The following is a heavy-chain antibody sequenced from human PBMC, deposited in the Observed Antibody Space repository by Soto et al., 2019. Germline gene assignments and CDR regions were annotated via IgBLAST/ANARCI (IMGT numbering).Heavy chain of an antibody. V-gene: IGHV3-23*01. Sequence: WSLRLSCAASGFTFSSYAMSWVRQAPGKXLEWVSAISGSGGSTYYADSVKGRFTISRDNSKNTLYLQMNSLRAEDTAVYYCAKDRVGRFGEMAPDAFDIWGQGTMVTVSS. J-gene: IGHJ3*02. D-gene: IGHD3-10*01. CDR3: AKDRVGRFGEMAPDAFDI. CDR2: ISGSGGST. CDR1: GFTFSSYA.